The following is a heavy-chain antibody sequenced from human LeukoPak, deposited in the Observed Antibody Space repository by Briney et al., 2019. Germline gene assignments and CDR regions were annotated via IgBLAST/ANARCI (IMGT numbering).Heavy chain of an antibody. CDR3: ARVWYDSSGYYYYWYYFDY. CDR2: ISSSGTTI. V-gene: IGHV3-48*03. D-gene: IGHD3-22*01. CDR1: GFTFSSYE. J-gene: IGHJ4*02. Sequence: GGSLRLSCAASGFTFSSYEMNWVRQAPGKGLEWVSYISSSGTTIFYADSVKGRFTISRDNSKNTLYLQMNSLRAEDTAVYYCARVWYDSSGYYYYWYYFDYWGQGTLVTVSS.